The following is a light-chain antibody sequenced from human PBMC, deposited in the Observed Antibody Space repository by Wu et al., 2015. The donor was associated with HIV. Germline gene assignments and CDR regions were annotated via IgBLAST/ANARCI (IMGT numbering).Light chain of an antibody. V-gene: IGKV3-20*01. J-gene: IGKJ2*01. CDR2: GAS. Sequence: EIVLTQSPGTLSLSPGERATLSCRASQSVRSDYLGWYQQRPGQAPRLLIYGASSRVTGIPDRFSGSGSGTDYTLTISRLEPDDFAMYYCQQYGGSPLYTFGQGTKLEI. CDR3: QQYGGSPLYT. CDR1: QSVRSDY.